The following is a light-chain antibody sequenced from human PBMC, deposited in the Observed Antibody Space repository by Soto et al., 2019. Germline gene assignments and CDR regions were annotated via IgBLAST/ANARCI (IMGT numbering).Light chain of an antibody. CDR3: SSYAGSTGGV. Sequence: QSALTQPTSASGSPGQSVTISCTGTSSDVGGYNYVSWYQQHPGKAPKLMIYEVSKRPSGVPDRFSGSKSGNTASLTVSGLQAEDEAEYYCSSYAGSTGGVFGGGTKVTVL. CDR2: EVS. CDR1: SSDVGGYNY. J-gene: IGLJ2*01. V-gene: IGLV2-8*01.